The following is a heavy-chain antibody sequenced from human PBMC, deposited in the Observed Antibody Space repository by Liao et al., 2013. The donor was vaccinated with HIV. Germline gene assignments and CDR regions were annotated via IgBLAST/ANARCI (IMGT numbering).Heavy chain of an antibody. D-gene: IGHD6-13*01. V-gene: IGHV4-4*07. Sequence: QVELQESGPGLVKPLETLSLTCTVSGDSISSHYWSWIRQPAGKGLEWIGRVYISGSPNYNPSLKSRVTMSVDTSKNQFSLKMTSVTAADTAVYYCARDSRLQDVSSWYYFDYWGRGTRVTVSS. CDR3: ARDSRLQDVSSWYYFDY. CDR2: VYISGSP. J-gene: IGHJ4*02. CDR1: GDSISSHY.